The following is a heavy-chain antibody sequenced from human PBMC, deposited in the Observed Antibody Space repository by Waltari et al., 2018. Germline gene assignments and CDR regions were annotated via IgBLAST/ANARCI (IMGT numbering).Heavy chain of an antibody. J-gene: IGHJ4*02. V-gene: IGHV4-34*01. CDR3: ARGRASTYYYDSSANIGYYFDY. CDR2: IKHSGST. CDR1: GGSFSGYY. Sequence: QVQLQQWGAGLLKPSETLSLTCAVYGGSFSGYYWSWIRQPPGKGLEWIGEIKHSGSTNSNPSLKSRVTISVDTSKNQFSLKLSSVTAADTAVYYCARGRASTYYYDSSANIGYYFDYWGQGTLVTVSS. D-gene: IGHD3-22*01.